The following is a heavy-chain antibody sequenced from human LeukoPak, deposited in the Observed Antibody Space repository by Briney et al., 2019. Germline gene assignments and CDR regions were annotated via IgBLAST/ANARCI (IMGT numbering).Heavy chain of an antibody. J-gene: IGHJ4*01. Sequence: GGSLRLSCAASGFTFSSYGMHWVRQAPGKGLEWVAVISYDGSNKYYADSVKGRFTISRDNSKNTLYLQMNSLRVEDTAVYYCAKSAEGYSYGRAYFDYWGQGTLVTVSS. CDR3: AKSAEGYSYGRAYFDY. D-gene: IGHD5-18*01. CDR2: ISYDGSNK. CDR1: GFTFSSYG. V-gene: IGHV3-30*18.